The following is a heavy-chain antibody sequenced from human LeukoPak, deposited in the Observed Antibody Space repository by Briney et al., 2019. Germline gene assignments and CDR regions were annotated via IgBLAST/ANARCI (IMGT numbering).Heavy chain of an antibody. CDR1: GFTFSSYA. J-gene: IGHJ4*02. CDR3: AKVFGSSWSRGLYYFDN. D-gene: IGHD6-13*01. CDR2: ISGSGAGT. Sequence: GGSLRLSCAASGFTFSSYAMSWVRQAPGKGLEWVSVISGSGAGTNYADSVKGRFTISRDNSKNTQYLQMNSLRAEDTAVYYCAKVFGSSWSRGLYYFDNWGQGNLVTVSS. V-gene: IGHV3-23*01.